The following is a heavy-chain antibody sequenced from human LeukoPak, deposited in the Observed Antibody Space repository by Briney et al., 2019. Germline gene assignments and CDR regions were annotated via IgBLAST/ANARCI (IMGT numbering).Heavy chain of an antibody. D-gene: IGHD3-22*01. CDR2: ISGSGGST. CDR1: GFTFDDYA. Sequence: PGRSLRLSCAASGFTFDDYAMHWVRQAPGKGLEWVSAISGSGGSTYYADSVKGRFTISRDNSKNTLYLQMNSLRAEDTAVYYCAKRESYYYDSSGSAPDTDAFDIWGQGTMVTVSS. V-gene: IGHV3-23*01. CDR3: AKRESYYYDSSGSAPDTDAFDI. J-gene: IGHJ3*02.